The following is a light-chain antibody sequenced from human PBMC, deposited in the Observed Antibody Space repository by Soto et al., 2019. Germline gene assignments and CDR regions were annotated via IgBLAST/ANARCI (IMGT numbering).Light chain of an antibody. CDR2: GAS. CDR3: QHYHNWPPWT. CDR1: QSMTSN. V-gene: IGKV3-15*01. J-gene: IGKJ1*01. Sequence: EIVMTQSPATLSVSPGERATLSCRASQSMTSNLAWYQQKPGQAPRLVIYGASTRATGIPARFSGSGSGTDFTLTISSLQSEDFAVYYCQHYHNWPPWTFGQGTKVEIK.